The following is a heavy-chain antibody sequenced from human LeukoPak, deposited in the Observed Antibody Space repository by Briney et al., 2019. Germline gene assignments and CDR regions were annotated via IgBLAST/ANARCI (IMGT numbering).Heavy chain of an antibody. D-gene: IGHD1-14*01. CDR2: INPNSGDT. J-gene: IGHJ4*02. V-gene: IGHV1-2*02. CDR3: ARDGNMDY. Sequence: ASVKVSCKTSGYIFTGYYIHWVRQAPGLGLEWVGWINPNSGDTSYAQKFQGRVTMTRDTSINTAYMELSRLRSDDTAVYYCARDGNMDYWGQGTPVTVSS. CDR1: GYIFTGYY.